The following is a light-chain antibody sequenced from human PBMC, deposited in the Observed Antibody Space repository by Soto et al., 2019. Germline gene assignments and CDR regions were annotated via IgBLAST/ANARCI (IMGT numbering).Light chain of an antibody. Sequence: DIQLTQSPSFLSASVGDRVTITCRSSQGISSYLAWYQQRPGEPPELLIYGASTLQSGVASRFSGSGSGTEFTLTISSLQPEEFATYFCQQLNSFPPLFTLGPGTKVDIK. V-gene: IGKV1-9*01. CDR2: GAS. CDR3: QQLNSFPPLFT. J-gene: IGKJ3*01. CDR1: QGISSY.